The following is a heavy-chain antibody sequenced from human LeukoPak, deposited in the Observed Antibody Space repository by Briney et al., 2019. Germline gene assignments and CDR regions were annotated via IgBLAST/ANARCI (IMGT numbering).Heavy chain of an antibody. Sequence: GASVKISCKASGYTFTGYYMHWVRQAPGQGLEWMGWINPNSGGTNYAQKFQGRVTMTRDTSISTAYMELSRLRSEDTAVYYCATTIFGVVILDAFDIWGQGTMVTVSS. CDR1: GYTFTGYY. D-gene: IGHD3-3*01. CDR2: INPNSGGT. J-gene: IGHJ3*02. V-gene: IGHV1-2*02. CDR3: ATTIFGVVILDAFDI.